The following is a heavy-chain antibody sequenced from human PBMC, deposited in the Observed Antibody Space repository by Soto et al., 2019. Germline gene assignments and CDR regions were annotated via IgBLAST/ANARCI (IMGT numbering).Heavy chain of an antibody. CDR3: ARRRAVSGTGAY. V-gene: IGHV3-48*01. CDR2: ISSTSSVI. CDR1: GFTFSSYS. D-gene: IGHD6-19*01. Sequence: GGSLRLSCAASGFTFSSYSMNWVRQAPGKGLEWVSYISSTSSVIYYADSVKGRFTVSRDNAKNSLFLQMNSLRADDTAVYYCARRRAVSGTGAYWGQGTLVTVSS. J-gene: IGHJ4*02.